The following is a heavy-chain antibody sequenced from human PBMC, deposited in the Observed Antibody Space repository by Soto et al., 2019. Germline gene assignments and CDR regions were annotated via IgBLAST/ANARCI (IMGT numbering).Heavy chain of an antibody. V-gene: IGHV3-15*01. Sequence: GGSLRLSCAASGFTFSNAWMSWVRQAPGKGLEWVGRIKSKTDGGTTDYAAPVKGRFTISRDDSKNTLYLQMNSLKTEDTAVYYCTSRITMVRGVFNWGQGTLVTVSS. CDR3: TSRITMVRGVFN. J-gene: IGHJ4*02. CDR1: GFTFSNAW. CDR2: IKSKTDGGTT. D-gene: IGHD3-10*01.